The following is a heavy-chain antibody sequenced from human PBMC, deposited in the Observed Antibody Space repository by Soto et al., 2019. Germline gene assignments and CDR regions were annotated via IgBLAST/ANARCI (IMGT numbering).Heavy chain of an antibody. CDR3: ATLDTAEIQTAAF. CDR2: IYHSGST. J-gene: IGHJ4*02. Sequence: PSETLSLTCAVSGGSISSGGYSWSWIRQPPGKGLEWIGYIYHSGSTYYNPSLKSRVTISVDNSKNQFSLNLNSVTAADTAVYYCATLDTAEIQTAAFWGQGTLVTVSS. V-gene: IGHV4-30-2*01. D-gene: IGHD5-18*01. CDR1: GGSISSGGYS.